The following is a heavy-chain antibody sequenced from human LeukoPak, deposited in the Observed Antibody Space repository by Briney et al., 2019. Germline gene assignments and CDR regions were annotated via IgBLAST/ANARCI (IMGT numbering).Heavy chain of an antibody. Sequence: SVKVSCKASGGTFSSYAISWVRQAPGQGLEWMGGIIPIFGTANYAQKFQGRVTITADESTSTANMELSSLRSEDTAVYYCARPGGPSWNDAFDIWGQGTMVTVSS. D-gene: IGHD2-2*01. V-gene: IGHV1-69*13. CDR2: IIPIFGTA. CDR1: GGTFSSYA. J-gene: IGHJ3*02. CDR3: ARPGGPSWNDAFDI.